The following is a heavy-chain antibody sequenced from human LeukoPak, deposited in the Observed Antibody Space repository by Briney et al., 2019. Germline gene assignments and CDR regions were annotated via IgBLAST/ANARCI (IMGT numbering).Heavy chain of an antibody. J-gene: IGHJ4*02. Sequence: GGSLRLSCAASGFTFSNYGMHWVRQAPGKGLEWVAFIRYDGSDTYYADSVKGRFTISRDNSKNTLYVQMNSLRPEDTALYYCAKVYSSSCLDYWGQGTLVTVPS. CDR1: GFTFSNYG. V-gene: IGHV3-30*02. CDR3: AKVYSSSCLDY. D-gene: IGHD6-6*01. CDR2: IRYDGSDT.